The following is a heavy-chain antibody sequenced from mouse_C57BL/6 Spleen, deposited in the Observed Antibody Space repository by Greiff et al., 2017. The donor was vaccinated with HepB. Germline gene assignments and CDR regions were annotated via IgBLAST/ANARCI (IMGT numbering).Heavy chain of an antibody. CDR1: GYTFTSYW. Sequence: VQLQQPGAELVKPGASVKMSCKASGYTFTSYWITWVKQRPGQGLEWIGDINPSNGGTNYNEKFKSKATLTVDKSSSTAYMQLSSLTSEDSAVYYCARDLSRYFDVWGTGTTVTVSS. CDR3: ARDLSRYFDV. CDR2: INPSNGGT. D-gene: IGHD1-1*01. V-gene: IGHV1-55*01. J-gene: IGHJ1*03.